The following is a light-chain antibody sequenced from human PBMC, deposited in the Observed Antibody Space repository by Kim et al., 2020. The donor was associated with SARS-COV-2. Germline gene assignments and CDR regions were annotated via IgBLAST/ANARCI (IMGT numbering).Light chain of an antibody. Sequence: AIRMTQSPSSFSASTGDRVTITCRASQGISSYLAWYQQKPGKAPKLLIYAASTLQSGVPSRFSGSGSGTDFTLTISCLQSEDFATYYCQQYYSYPRGLTFGGGTKLEI. CDR2: AAS. CDR1: QGISSY. V-gene: IGKV1-8*01. J-gene: IGKJ4*01. CDR3: QQYYSYPRGLT.